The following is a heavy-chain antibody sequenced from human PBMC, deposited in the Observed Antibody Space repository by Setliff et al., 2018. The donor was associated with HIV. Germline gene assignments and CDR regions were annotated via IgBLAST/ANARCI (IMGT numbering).Heavy chain of an antibody. Sequence: ASVKVSCKASEYTFTGYYIHWVRQAPGQGLEWMGRINPNNGGTNYAQKFQGRVTITADESTSTAYMELSSLRSDDTAVYFCARDVDNAGTHPPDYWGQGTLVTVSS. J-gene: IGHJ4*02. CDR1: EYTFTGYY. D-gene: IGHD1-20*01. CDR3: ARDVDNAGTHPPDY. V-gene: IGHV1-2*06. CDR2: INPNNGGT.